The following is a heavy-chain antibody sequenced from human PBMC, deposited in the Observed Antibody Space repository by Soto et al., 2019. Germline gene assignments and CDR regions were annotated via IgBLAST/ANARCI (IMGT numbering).Heavy chain of an antibody. D-gene: IGHD2-2*01. J-gene: IGHJ5*02. CDR1: GGSVSSSTYY. Sequence: TSETLSLTCTVSGGSVSSSTYYWGWIRQPLEKGLEWIGSIYYSGSTYYNPSLKSRVTISVDTSKNQFSLKLSSVTAADTAVYYCARHTWGRQRGWFDPWGQGTLVTVSS. V-gene: IGHV4-39*01. CDR3: ARHTWGRQRGWFDP. CDR2: IYYSGST.